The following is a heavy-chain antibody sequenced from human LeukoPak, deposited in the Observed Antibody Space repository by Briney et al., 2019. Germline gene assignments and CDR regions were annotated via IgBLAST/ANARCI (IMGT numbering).Heavy chain of an antibody. Sequence: GGSLRLSCAASAFSFSNYAMSWVRQAPGKGLEWVSTISTSGGSTYYADSVKGRFTISRDNSKNTLYLQMNSLRAEDTAVYYCAKDTHYYDSSRRYGGQGTLVTVSS. CDR2: ISTSGGST. J-gene: IGHJ4*02. V-gene: IGHV3-23*01. D-gene: IGHD3-22*01. CDR3: AKDTHYYDSSRRY. CDR1: AFSFSNYA.